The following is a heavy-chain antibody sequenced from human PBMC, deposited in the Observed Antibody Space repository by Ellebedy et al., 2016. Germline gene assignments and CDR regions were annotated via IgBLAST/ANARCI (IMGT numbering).Heavy chain of an antibody. D-gene: IGHD3-22*01. Sequence: LRLSXTVSGGSISSGDHYWSWIRQPPGKGLEWMGYIYYSGSTYYNPSLKSRVTISLDTSKNQFSLRLNSVTAADTAVYYCARDKGGYYYIDAFDIWGQGTMVTVSS. J-gene: IGHJ3*02. CDR2: IYYSGST. CDR1: GGSISSGDHY. V-gene: IGHV4-30-4*01. CDR3: ARDKGGYYYIDAFDI.